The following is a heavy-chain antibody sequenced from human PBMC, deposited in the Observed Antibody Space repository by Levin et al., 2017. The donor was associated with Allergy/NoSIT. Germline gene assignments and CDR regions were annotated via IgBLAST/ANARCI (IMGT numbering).Heavy chain of an antibody. V-gene: IGHV3-48*01. Sequence: GGSLRLSCADSGFTFSDRMNWVRQAPGKGLEWISYVSLSGTTIYYAASVKGRFTISRDSTKNSVYLQMNTLRGEDTAVYYCTTKGYYGMDVWGQGTMVTVSS. CDR1: GFTFSDR. D-gene: IGHD1-26*01. CDR2: VSLSGTTI. J-gene: IGHJ6*02. CDR3: TTKGYYGMDV.